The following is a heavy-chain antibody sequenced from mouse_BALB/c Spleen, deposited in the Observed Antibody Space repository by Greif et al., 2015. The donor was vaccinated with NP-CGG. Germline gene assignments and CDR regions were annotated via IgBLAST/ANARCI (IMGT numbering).Heavy chain of an antibody. CDR3: ARRGYYDYDEDAMDY. CDR1: GYTFTNYW. D-gene: IGHD2-4*01. Sequence: QVQLQQPGAELVRPGTSVKISCKASGYTFTNYWLGWVKQRPGHGLEWIGDIYPGGGYTNYNEKFKGKATLTADTSSSTAYMQLSSLTSEDSAVYFCARRGYYDYDEDAMDYWGQGTSVTVSS. V-gene: IGHV1-63*02. CDR2: IYPGGGYT. J-gene: IGHJ4*01.